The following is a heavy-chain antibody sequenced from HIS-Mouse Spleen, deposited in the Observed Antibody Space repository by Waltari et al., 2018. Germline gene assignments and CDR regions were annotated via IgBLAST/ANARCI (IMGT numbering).Heavy chain of an antibody. D-gene: IGHD6-13*01. J-gene: IGHJ5*02. CDR3: AKEYSSSHNWFDP. Sequence: QVQLVESGGGVVQPGRSLRLSCAASGCTFSSSGMHWVRQAPGKGLEWVAVISYDGSNKYYADSVKGRFTISRDNSKNTLYLQMNSLRAEDTAVYYCAKEYSSSHNWFDPWGQGTLVTVSS. CDR1: GCTFSSSG. CDR2: ISYDGSNK. V-gene: IGHV3-30*18.